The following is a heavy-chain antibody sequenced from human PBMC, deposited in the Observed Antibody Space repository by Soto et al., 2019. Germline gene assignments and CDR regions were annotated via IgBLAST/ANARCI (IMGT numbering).Heavy chain of an antibody. Sequence: ASVKVFSKSSGHPFTSSGISLVRQAPGQGLERMGWISAYNGNTNYAQKLQGRVTMTTDTSTSTAYMELRSLRSDDTAVYYCARDGPHGWNYRIDYWGQGTLVTVSS. CDR2: ISAYNGNT. J-gene: IGHJ4*02. D-gene: IGHD1-7*01. V-gene: IGHV1-18*04. CDR3: ARDGPHGWNYRIDY. CDR1: GHPFTSSG.